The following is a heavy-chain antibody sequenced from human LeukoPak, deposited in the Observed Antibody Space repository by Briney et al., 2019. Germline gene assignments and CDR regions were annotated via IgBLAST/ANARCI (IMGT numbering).Heavy chain of an antibody. CDR2: IHHSGST. CDR1: GGSISSGDYY. V-gene: IGHV4-31*03. Sequence: RSSETLSLTCTVSGGSISSGDYYWTWISQHPGKGLEWIEYIHHSGSTYYNPPLKSRLTISVDTSKNQFSLKVSSVTAADTAVYYCARAKYNSGWYLDYWGQGTLVTVSS. CDR3: ARAKYNSGWYLDY. J-gene: IGHJ4*02. D-gene: IGHD6-19*01.